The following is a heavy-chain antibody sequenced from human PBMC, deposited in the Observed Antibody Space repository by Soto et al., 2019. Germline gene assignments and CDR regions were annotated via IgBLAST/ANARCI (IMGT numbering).Heavy chain of an antibody. CDR2: INAGNVNT. CDR3: AGYYGDYAGDAFDI. Sequence: ASVKVSCKASGYTFTSYAMHWVRQAPGQRLEWMGWINAGNVNTKYSQKFQGRVTITRDTSASTAYMELSSLRSEDTAVYYCAGYYGDYAGDAFDIWGQGTMVTVSS. V-gene: IGHV1-3*01. J-gene: IGHJ3*02. CDR1: GYTFTSYA. D-gene: IGHD4-17*01.